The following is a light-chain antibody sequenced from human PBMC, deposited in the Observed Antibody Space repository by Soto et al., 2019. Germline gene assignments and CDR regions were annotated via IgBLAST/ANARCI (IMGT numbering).Light chain of an antibody. CDR2: RAS. CDR1: QSVLYSSNNKNY. J-gene: IGKJ1*01. V-gene: IGKV4-1*01. CDR3: QQYYSTPPT. Sequence: DIVMTQSPDSLAVSLGERATINCKSSQSVLYSSNNKNYLAWYQQKPGQPPKLLIYRASTRESGVPDRFSGSGSGTDFTLTTSSLQAEDVAVYYCQQYYSTPPTFGQGTKVEIK.